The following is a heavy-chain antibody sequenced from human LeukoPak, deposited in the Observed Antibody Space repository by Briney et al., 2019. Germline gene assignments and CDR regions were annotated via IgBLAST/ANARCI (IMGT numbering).Heavy chain of an antibody. V-gene: IGHV3-73*01. D-gene: IGHD6-13*01. J-gene: IGHJ4*02. CDR2: IRSKANSYAT. CDR3: TRAGAAAGTVDY. Sequence: GGSLRLSCAASGFTSSGSAMHWVRQASGKGLEWVGRIRSKANSYATAYAASVEGRFTISRDDSKNTAYLQMNSLKTEDTAVYYCTRAGAAAGTVDYWGQGTLVTVSS. CDR1: GFTSSGSA.